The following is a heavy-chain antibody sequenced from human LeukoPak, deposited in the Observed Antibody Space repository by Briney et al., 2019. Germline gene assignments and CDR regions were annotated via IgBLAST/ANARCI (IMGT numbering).Heavy chain of an antibody. J-gene: IGHJ4*02. V-gene: IGHV3-74*01. CDR3: ARWPSDYCSSTSCEGVDY. CDR1: GFTFSSYW. CDR2: TNSDGSST. Sequence: PGGSLRLSCAASGFTFSSYWMHWVRQAPGKGLVWVSRTNSDGSSTSYADSVKGRFTISRDNAKNTLYLQMNSLRAEDTAVYYCARWPSDYCSSTSCEGVDYWGQGTLVTVSS. D-gene: IGHD2-2*01.